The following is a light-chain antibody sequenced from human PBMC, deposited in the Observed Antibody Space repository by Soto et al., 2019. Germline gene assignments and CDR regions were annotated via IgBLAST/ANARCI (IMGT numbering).Light chain of an antibody. CDR2: DVS. CDR3: TSYAGARTYV. J-gene: IGLJ1*01. CDR1: SSEVGNYDY. V-gene: IGLV2-14*01. Sequence: QSVLTQPASVSGSPGQSITISCTGTSSEVGNYDYVSWYQQHPGKAPKLMICDVSNRPSGVSNRFSGSKSGNTASLTISGPQAEDEADYYCTSYAGARTYVFGTGTKVTVL.